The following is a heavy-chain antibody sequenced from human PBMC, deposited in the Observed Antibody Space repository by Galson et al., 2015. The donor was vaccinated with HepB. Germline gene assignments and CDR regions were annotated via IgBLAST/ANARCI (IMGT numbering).Heavy chain of an antibody. CDR2: ISSSDSTI. CDR1: GFTFSSYE. Sequence: SLRLSCAASGFTFSSYEMNWVRQAPGKWLEWVSYISSSDSTIYYADSVKGRFTISRDNAKNSLYLQMNSLRAEDTAVYYCARGSSSWRYWGQGTLVTVSS. D-gene: IGHD6-13*01. V-gene: IGHV3-48*03. J-gene: IGHJ4*02. CDR3: ARGSSSWRY.